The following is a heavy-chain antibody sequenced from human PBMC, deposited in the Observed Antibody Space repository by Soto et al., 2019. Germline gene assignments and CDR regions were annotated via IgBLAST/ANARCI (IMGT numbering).Heavy chain of an antibody. CDR3: ARGYCKGGNCYSRFFDY. CDR2: IYYSGTT. Sequence: QVQLQESGPGLVKPTETLSLTCTVSTGSISGSYWNWIRQPPGKGLEWIGYIYYSGTTNYNPSLKSRVTMSVDTSNNQFSLKLSSVTAADTAMYYCARGYCKGGNCYSRFFDYWGQGALVTVSS. CDR1: TGSISGSY. V-gene: IGHV4-59*08. J-gene: IGHJ4*02. D-gene: IGHD2-15*01.